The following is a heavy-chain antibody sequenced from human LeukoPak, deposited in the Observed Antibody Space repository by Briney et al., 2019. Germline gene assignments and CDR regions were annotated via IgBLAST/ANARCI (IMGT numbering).Heavy chain of an antibody. Sequence: SETLSLTCTVSGGSISSYYWSWIRQPPGKGLEWIGYIYYSGSTNYNPSLKSRVTISVDTSKNQFSLKLSSVTAADTAVYYCARDSSVFYYFDYWGQGTLVTVSS. CDR3: ARDSSVFYYFDY. CDR1: GGSISSYY. J-gene: IGHJ4*02. CDR2: IYYSGST. D-gene: IGHD6-25*01. V-gene: IGHV4-59*01.